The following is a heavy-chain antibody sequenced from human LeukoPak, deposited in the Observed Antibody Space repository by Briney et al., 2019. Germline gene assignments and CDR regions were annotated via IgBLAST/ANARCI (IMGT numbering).Heavy chain of an antibody. Sequence: ASVKVSCKASRYTFTSYGITCVRQAPGQGLEWMAWSSAYNGNTNYAQKFQGRVTMTTDTSTSTAYMYLRSLRSDDTAVYYCARGDYYGLPFDYWGQGTLVTVSS. V-gene: IGHV1-18*01. J-gene: IGHJ4*02. CDR2: SSAYNGNT. CDR1: RYTFTSYG. D-gene: IGHD3-10*01. CDR3: ARGDYYGLPFDY.